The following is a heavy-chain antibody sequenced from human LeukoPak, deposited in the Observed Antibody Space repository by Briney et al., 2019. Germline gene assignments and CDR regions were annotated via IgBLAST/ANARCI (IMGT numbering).Heavy chain of an antibody. D-gene: IGHD6-13*01. V-gene: IGHV1-8*03. CDR1: GYTFTSYD. CDR3: ARGPKYISATGPYYFDY. J-gene: IGHJ4*02. Sequence: ASVKVSCKASGYTFTSYDINWVRQATGQGLEWMGWMNPNSGNTGYAQKFQGRVTITRNTSISTAYMELSSLRAEDTAVYYCARGPKYISATGPYYFDYWGQGTPVTVSS. CDR2: MNPNSGNT.